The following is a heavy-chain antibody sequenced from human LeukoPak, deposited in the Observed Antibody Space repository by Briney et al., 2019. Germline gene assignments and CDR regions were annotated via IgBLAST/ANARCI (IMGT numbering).Heavy chain of an antibody. Sequence: GGSLRLSCAASGFTFSDYYMSWIRQAPGKGLVWVSRITSDGSTTNYADSVEGRFTISRDNAKNTLFLQMNSLRAEDTAVYYCARGWEQQGVGAFHVWGQGTMVTVSS. J-gene: IGHJ3*01. D-gene: IGHD1/OR15-1a*01. CDR1: GFTFSDYY. V-gene: IGHV3-74*01. CDR3: ARGWEQQGVGAFHV. CDR2: ITSDGSTT.